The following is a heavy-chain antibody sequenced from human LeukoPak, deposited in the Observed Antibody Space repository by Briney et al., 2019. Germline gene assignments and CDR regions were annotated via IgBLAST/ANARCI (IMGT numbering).Heavy chain of an antibody. D-gene: IGHD6-13*01. CDR3: AVSAAGLFDP. J-gene: IGHJ5*02. V-gene: IGHV4-59*12. Sequence: ASETLSLTCTVSGGSISSYYWSWIRQPPGKALEWIGYIYYTGSTNYNPSLKSRVTISVDTSKNQFSLMLNSVTAADTAVYYCAVSAAGLFDPWGRGTLVTVSS. CDR1: GGSISSYY. CDR2: IYYTGST.